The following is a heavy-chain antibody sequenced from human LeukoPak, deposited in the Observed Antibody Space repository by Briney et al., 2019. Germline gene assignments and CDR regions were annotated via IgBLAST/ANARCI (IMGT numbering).Heavy chain of an antibody. CDR1: GFTFDDYA. CDR2: IGWNSGNI. V-gene: IGHV3-9*01. CDR3: AKEAWGSDWYFNL. D-gene: IGHD7-27*01. J-gene: IGHJ2*01. Sequence: GGSLRLSCAASGFTFDDYAMPWVRQAPGKGLEWVSGIGWNSGNIGYADSVKGRFTISRDNAKNSLYLQMNSLRAEDTALYYCAKEAWGSDWYFNLWGRGTLVTVSS.